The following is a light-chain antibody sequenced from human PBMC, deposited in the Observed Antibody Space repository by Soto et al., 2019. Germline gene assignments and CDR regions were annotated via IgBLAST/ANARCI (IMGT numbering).Light chain of an antibody. V-gene: IGKV3-11*01. J-gene: IGKJ5*01. Sequence: EIVLTQSPATLSLSPGERATLSCRASQSVSSYLAWYQQKPGQAPRLLIYDASNRATGIPARFSGSGSGTDSTLTISSLEPEDFAVYYCQQRSNWPPRITFGQGTRLEMK. CDR3: QQRSNWPPRIT. CDR2: DAS. CDR1: QSVSSY.